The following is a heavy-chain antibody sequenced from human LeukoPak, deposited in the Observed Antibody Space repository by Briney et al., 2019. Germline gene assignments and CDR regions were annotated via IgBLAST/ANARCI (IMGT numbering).Heavy chain of an antibody. CDR2: IYYSGST. CDR1: GGSISSSSFY. Sequence: SETLSLTCSVSGGSISSSSFYWGWVRQPPGKGLEWIGYIYYSGSTTYNPSLRSRVTISVDTSKNQFSLKLTSVTAADTAVYYCARGSTGPFDYWGQGTQVTVSS. J-gene: IGHJ4*02. D-gene: IGHD3-10*01. V-gene: IGHV4-61*05. CDR3: ARGSTGPFDY.